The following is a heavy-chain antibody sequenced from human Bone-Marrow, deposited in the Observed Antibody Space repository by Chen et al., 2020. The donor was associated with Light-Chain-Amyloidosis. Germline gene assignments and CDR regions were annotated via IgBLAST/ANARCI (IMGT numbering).Heavy chain of an antibody. CDR1: GNIFSSYW. V-gene: IGHV5-10-1*03. Sequence: EVQLVQSGAEVKKPGESLRISCTGSGNIFSSYWISWVRQLPGKGLEGMGRIDLSDFDTNDSPSVQGHVTISVDKSINTAHLQWRRLEASDTAIYYCARQGYYEISGYSDYWGQGTLVTVSS. CDR2: IDLSDFDT. J-gene: IGHJ4*02. D-gene: IGHD3-22*01. CDR3: ARQGYYEISGYSDY.